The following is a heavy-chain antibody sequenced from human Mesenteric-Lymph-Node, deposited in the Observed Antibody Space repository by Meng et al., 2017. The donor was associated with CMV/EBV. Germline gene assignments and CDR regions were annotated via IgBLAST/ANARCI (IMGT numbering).Heavy chain of an antibody. CDR1: GLTLTNAW. CDR2: IKSKTDGGTI. V-gene: IGHV3-15*01. Sequence: EVQLVESGGDLVKPGGPLRLSCAASGLTLTNAWMSWVRQAPGKGLEWVGRIKSKTDGGTIDYAAPVKGRVSISRDESKNMLYLQMNSLKTEDTAVYYCTTARFNWGQGTLFTVSS. J-gene: IGHJ4*02. CDR3: TTARFN.